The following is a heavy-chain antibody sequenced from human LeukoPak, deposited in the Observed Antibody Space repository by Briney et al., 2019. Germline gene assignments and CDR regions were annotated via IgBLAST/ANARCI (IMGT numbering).Heavy chain of an antibody. V-gene: IGHV3-23*01. J-gene: IGHJ4*01. CDR1: GFTFSSYA. CDR2: ISGSDSGDST. Sequence: GGSLRLSCAASGFTFSSYAMSWVRQAPGKGLEWVSGISGSDSGDSTYYADSVKGRFTISRDNSKSTLYLHLNSLRAEDTAVYYCAMSGAYTSPPFDSWGQEPWSPSPQ. D-gene: IGHD5-18*01. CDR3: AMSGAYTSPPFDS.